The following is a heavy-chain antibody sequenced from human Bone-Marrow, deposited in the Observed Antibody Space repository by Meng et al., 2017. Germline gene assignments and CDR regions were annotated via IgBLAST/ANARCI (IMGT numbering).Heavy chain of an antibody. CDR2: ISGSGSST. Sequence: GESLKISCAASGFTFSSYEMNWVRQAPGKGLEWVSGISGSGSSTYYADSVKGRFTISRDNSKNTLYLQMNSLRAEDTAVYYCGKDSRGPSVRAFDIWGQGTVVTVSS. D-gene: IGHD3-3*01. CDR1: GFTFSSYE. V-gene: IGHV3-23*01. J-gene: IGHJ3*02. CDR3: GKDSRGPSVRAFDI.